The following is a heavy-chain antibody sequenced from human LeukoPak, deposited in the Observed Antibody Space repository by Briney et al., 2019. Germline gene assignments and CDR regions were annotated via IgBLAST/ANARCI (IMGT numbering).Heavy chain of an antibody. D-gene: IGHD3-22*01. CDR1: GYTFTSYG. CDR2: IIPMFDTP. V-gene: IGHV1-69*06. CDR3: ARVTLDSNYYYHHMDV. Sequence: SVKVSCKASGYTFTSYGISWVRQAPGQGLEWMGGIIPMFDTPYYAQKLQGRVTFTADRSTSTAYMELSGLTSEDTALYYCARVTLDSNYYYHHMDVWGKGTTVTVSS. J-gene: IGHJ6*03.